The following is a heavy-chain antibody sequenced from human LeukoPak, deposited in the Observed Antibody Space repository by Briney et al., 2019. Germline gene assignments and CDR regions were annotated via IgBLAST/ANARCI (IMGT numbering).Heavy chain of an antibody. Sequence: GGSLRLSCTASGSTFGDYAMSWFRQAPGKGLEWVGFIRSKAYGGTTEYAASVKGRFTISRDDSKSIAYLQMNSLKTEDTAVYYCTRKSVVPAAISDDYWGQGTLVTVSS. CDR1: GSTFGDYA. V-gene: IGHV3-49*03. CDR2: IRSKAYGGTT. CDR3: TRKSVVPAAISDDY. D-gene: IGHD2-2*02. J-gene: IGHJ4*02.